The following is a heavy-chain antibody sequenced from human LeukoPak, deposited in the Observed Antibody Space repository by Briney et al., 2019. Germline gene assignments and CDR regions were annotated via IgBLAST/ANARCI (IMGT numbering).Heavy chain of an antibody. Sequence: GGSLRLSCAASGFTFSDYYRSWIRQAPGEGLEWVSYISSSGSTIYYADSVKGRFTIARENAKNSLYLQMNRLRAEDTAVYYCARWSVLLWFGEFDPWGQGTLVTVSP. CDR1: GFTFSDYY. D-gene: IGHD3-10*01. J-gene: IGHJ5*02. CDR2: ISSSGSTI. CDR3: ARWSVLLWFGEFDP. V-gene: IGHV3-11*04.